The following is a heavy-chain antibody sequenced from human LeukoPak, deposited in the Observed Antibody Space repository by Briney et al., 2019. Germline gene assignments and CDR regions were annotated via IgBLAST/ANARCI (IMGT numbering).Heavy chain of an antibody. CDR2: IYYSGST. D-gene: IGHD3-10*01. CDR1: GGSISSSSYY. J-gene: IGHJ4*02. Sequence: PSETLSLTCTVSGGSISSSSYYWGWIRQPPGKGLEWIGSIYYSGSTYYNPSLKSRVTISVDTSKNQFSLKLSSVTAADTAVYYCARTSFYYYGSGSYSTYYFDYWGQGTLVTVSS. V-gene: IGHV4-39*01. CDR3: ARTSFYYYGSGSYSTYYFDY.